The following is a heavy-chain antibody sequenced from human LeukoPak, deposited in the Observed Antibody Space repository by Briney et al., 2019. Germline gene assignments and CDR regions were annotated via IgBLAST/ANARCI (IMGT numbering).Heavy chain of an antibody. CDR3: VKDATPPRYCSGGSCYSIDY. J-gene: IGHJ4*02. V-gene: IGHV3-23*01. Sequence: GGSLRLSCAASGFTFSSYAMSWVRQAPGKGLEWVSAISGSGGSTYYADSVKGRFTISRDNSKNTLYLQMNSLRAEDTAVYYCVKDATPPRYCSGGSCYSIDYWGQGTLVTASS. CDR2: ISGSGGST. D-gene: IGHD2-15*01. CDR1: GFTFSSYA.